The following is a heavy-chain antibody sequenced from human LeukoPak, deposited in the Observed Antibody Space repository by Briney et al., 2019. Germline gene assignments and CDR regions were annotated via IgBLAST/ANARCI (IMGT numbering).Heavy chain of an antibody. CDR1: GYTFTCYG. V-gene: IGHV1-18*01. D-gene: IGHD3-10*01. J-gene: IGHJ4*02. CDR3: ARAPFGESLRDY. Sequence: ASVKVSCKASGYTFTCYGISWVRQAPGQGLEWMGWISAYNGNTNYAQKLQGRVTMTTDTSTSTAYMELRSLRSDDTAVYYCARAPFGESLRDYWGQGTLVTVSS. CDR2: ISAYNGNT.